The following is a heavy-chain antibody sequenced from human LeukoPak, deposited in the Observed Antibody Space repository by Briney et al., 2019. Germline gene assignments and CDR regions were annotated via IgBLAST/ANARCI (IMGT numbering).Heavy chain of an antibody. V-gene: IGHV3-21*01. CDR3: AKEALWYSSSSGY. D-gene: IGHD6-13*01. Sequence: PGGSLILSCAASGFTFSSYSMSWVRQAPGKGLEWVSSISGSSTYIYYAGSVKGRFTISRDNAKNSLYLRMNSLRAEDTAVYYCAKEALWYSSSSGYWGQGTLVTVSS. CDR2: ISGSSTYI. J-gene: IGHJ4*02. CDR1: GFTFSSYS.